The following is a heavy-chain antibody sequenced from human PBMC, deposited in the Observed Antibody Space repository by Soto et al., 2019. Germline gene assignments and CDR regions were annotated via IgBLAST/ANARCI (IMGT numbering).Heavy chain of an antibody. J-gene: IGHJ6*02. CDR2: ISYDGSNK. CDR3: AKASRVGMDV. CDR1: GFTFSSYG. V-gene: IGHV3-30*18. Sequence: QVQLVESGGGVVQPGRSLRLSCAASGFTFSSYGMHWVRQAPGKGLEWVAVISYDGSNKYYADSVKGRFTISRDNSKNTLYLQMNSLRAEDTAVYYCAKASRVGMDVWGQGTTVTVSS.